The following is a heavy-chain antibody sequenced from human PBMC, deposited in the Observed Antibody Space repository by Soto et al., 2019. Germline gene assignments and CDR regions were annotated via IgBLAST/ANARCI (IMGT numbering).Heavy chain of an antibody. J-gene: IGHJ6*02. Sequence: GGSLRLSCAASGFTFSNAWMNWVRQAPGKGLEWVGRIKSKTDGGTTDYAAPVKGRFTISRDDSKNTLYLQMNSLKTEDTAVYYCTTCAGSYYFYYYYGMDVWGQGTLVTVSS. CDR2: IKSKTDGGTT. CDR1: GFTFSNAW. V-gene: IGHV3-15*07. CDR3: TTCAGSYYFYYYYGMDV. D-gene: IGHD1-26*01.